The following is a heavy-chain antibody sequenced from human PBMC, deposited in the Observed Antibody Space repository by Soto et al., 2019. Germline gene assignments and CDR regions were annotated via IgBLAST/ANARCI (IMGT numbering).Heavy chain of an antibody. D-gene: IGHD1-26*01. Sequence: EVQLLESGGGLVQPGGSLRLSCAASGFTFSSYAMSWVRQAPGKGLEWVSAISGSGGSTYYADSVKGRFTISRDNSKNTLYLQMNSLRAEDTAVYYCAKFGVGATPPKQIGNYWGQGTLVTVSS. J-gene: IGHJ4*02. CDR3: AKFGVGATPPKQIGNY. CDR2: ISGSGGST. CDR1: GFTFSSYA. V-gene: IGHV3-23*01.